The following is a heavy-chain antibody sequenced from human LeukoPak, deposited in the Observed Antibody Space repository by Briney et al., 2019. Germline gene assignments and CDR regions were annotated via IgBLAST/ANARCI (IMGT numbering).Heavy chain of an antibody. Sequence: SETLSLTCAVYGGSVNGYYWSWIRQPPGKALEWIGEIKHDGSTKYDSSLKSRVTISIDTSKNQFSLKLSSVTAADTAVYYCARHLLRTSTSFDYWDQGNLVTVSS. J-gene: IGHJ4*02. D-gene: IGHD1-14*01. CDR3: ARHLLRTSTSFDY. V-gene: IGHV4-34*01. CDR2: IKHDGST. CDR1: GGSVNGYY.